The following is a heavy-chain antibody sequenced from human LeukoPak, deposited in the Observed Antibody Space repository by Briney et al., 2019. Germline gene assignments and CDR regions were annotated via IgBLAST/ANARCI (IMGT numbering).Heavy chain of an antibody. CDR1: GGSISSSSYY. V-gene: IGHV4-39*07. D-gene: IGHD4-23*01. Sequence: SETLSLTCTVSGGSISSSSYYWGWIRQPPGKGLEWIGSIYYSGSTYYNPSLKSRVTISVDTSKNQFSLKLSPVIAADTDVYYCARVGVDYSGNIIKYYFDYWGQGTLVTVSS. CDR3: ARVGVDYSGNIIKYYFDY. J-gene: IGHJ4*02. CDR2: IYYSGST.